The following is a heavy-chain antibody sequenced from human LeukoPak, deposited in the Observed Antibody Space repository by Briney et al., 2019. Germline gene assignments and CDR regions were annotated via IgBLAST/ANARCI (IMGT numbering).Heavy chain of an antibody. CDR2: ITSSSSYI. D-gene: IGHD3-3*01. Sequence: GGSLRLSCAASGFPFSSYNMNGVRQAPGKGLEWVSSITSSSSYIYYADSVKGRFTISRDNAKNSLYLQMNSLRAEDTAVYYCARDYDGEYSANFDYWGQGTLVTVSS. CDR3: ARDYDGEYSANFDY. CDR1: GFPFSSYN. V-gene: IGHV3-21*01. J-gene: IGHJ4*02.